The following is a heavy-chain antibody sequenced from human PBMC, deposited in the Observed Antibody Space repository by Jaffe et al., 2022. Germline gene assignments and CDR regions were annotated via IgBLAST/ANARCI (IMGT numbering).Heavy chain of an antibody. D-gene: IGHD6-13*01. V-gene: IGHV4-39*01. CDR1: GGSISSSSYY. Sequence: QLQLQESGPGLVKPSETLSLTCTVSGGSISSSSYYWGWIRQPPGKGLEWIGSIYYSGSTYYNPSLKSRVTISVDTSKNQFSLKLSSVTAADTAVYYCARLSSSWGWFDPWGQGTLVTVSS. CDR3: ARLSSSWGWFDP. J-gene: IGHJ5*02. CDR2: IYYSGST.